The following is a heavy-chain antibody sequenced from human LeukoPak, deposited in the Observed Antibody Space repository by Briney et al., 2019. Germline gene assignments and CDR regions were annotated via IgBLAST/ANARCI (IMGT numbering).Heavy chain of an antibody. D-gene: IGHD3-10*01. J-gene: IGHJ4*02. CDR2: IYHSGST. Sequence: NPSETLSLTCTVSGYSISSGYYWGWIRQPPAKGLEWIGCIYHSGSTYYSPSLKSRVTISLDTSKNQLSLKLSSVTAADTAVYYCASNVLPWFGDFDYWGQGTLVTVSS. V-gene: IGHV4-38-2*02. CDR3: ASNVLPWFGDFDY. CDR1: GYSISSGYY.